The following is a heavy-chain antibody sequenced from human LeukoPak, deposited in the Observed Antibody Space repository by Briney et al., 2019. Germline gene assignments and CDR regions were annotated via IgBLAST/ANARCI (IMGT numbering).Heavy chain of an antibody. Sequence: GASVKVSCKASGYTFTSYGISWVRQAPGQGLEWMGWISAYNGNTNYAQKLQGRVTMTTDTSTSTAYKELRSLRSDDTAVYYCARDLIGYSSGTNWFDPWGQGTLVTVSS. CDR3: ARDLIGYSSGTNWFDP. V-gene: IGHV1-18*01. J-gene: IGHJ5*02. CDR1: GYTFTSYG. D-gene: IGHD6-19*01. CDR2: ISAYNGNT.